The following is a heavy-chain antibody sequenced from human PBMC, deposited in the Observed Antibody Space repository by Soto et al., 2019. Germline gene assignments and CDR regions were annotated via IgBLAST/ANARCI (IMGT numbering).Heavy chain of an antibody. Sequence: SETLSLTCAVYGGSFSGYYWSWIRQPPGKGLKWIGEINHSGSTNYNPSLESRVTISVDTSKNQFSLKLSSVTAADTAVYYCARDFWSGYYNYYMDVWGKGTTVNVSS. V-gene: IGHV4-34*01. J-gene: IGHJ6*03. CDR2: INHSGST. CDR1: GGSFSGYY. D-gene: IGHD3-3*01. CDR3: ARDFWSGYYNYYMDV.